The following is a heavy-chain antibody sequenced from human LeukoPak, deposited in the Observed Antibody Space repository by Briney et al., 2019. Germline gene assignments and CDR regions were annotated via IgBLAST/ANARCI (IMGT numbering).Heavy chain of an antibody. CDR3: ARDSPGYYGSGSSEPFDY. D-gene: IGHD3-10*01. Sequence: SETLSLTCTVSGGSISSYYWSWIRQPPGKGLEWIGYIYYSGSTNYNPSLKSRVTMSVDTSKNQFSLKLSSVTAADTAVYYCARDSPGYYGSGSSEPFDYWGQGTLVTVSS. V-gene: IGHV4-59*12. J-gene: IGHJ4*02. CDR2: IYYSGST. CDR1: GGSISSYY.